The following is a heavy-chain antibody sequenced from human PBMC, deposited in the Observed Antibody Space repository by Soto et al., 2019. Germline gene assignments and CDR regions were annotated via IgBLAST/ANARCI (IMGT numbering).Heavy chain of an antibody. CDR3: ARHVGGYRSRNYYYGMDV. V-gene: IGHV5-51*01. Sequence: GESLKISCKGSGYSFTSYWIGWVRQMPGKGLEWMGIIYPGDSDTRYSPSFQGQVTISADKSISTAYLQWSSLKASDTAMYYCARHVGGYRSRNYYYGMDVWGQGTTVTVSS. D-gene: IGHD6-13*01. CDR1: GYSFTSYW. J-gene: IGHJ6*02. CDR2: IYPGDSDT.